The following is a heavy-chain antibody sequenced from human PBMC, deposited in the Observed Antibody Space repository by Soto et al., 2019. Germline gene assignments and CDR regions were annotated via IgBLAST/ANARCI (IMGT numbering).Heavy chain of an antibody. CDR3: ARERSEHYYDSSGYYWLRYYGMDV. J-gene: IGHJ6*02. V-gene: IGHV3-13*01. Sequence: GGSLRLSCAASGFTFSSYDMHWVRQATGKGLEWVSAIGTAGDTYYPGSVKGRFTISRENAKNSLYPQMNSLRAGDTAVYYCARERSEHYYDSSGYYWLRYYGMDVWGQGTTVTVSS. CDR2: IGTAGDT. CDR1: GFTFSSYD. D-gene: IGHD3-22*01.